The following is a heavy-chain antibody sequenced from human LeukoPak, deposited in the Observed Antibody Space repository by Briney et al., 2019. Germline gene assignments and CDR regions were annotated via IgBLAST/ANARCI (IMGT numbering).Heavy chain of an antibody. J-gene: IGHJ2*01. CDR2: IKQDGSEK. CDR3: ARPHCGGDCYDVWYFDL. CDR1: GFTFSSYS. V-gene: IGHV3-7*01. Sequence: GGSLRLSCAASGFTFSSYSMNWVRQAPGKGLEWVANIKQDGSEKYYVDSVKGRFTISRDNAKNSLYLQMNSLRAEDTAVYYCARPHCGGDCYDVWYFDLWGRGTLVTVSS. D-gene: IGHD2-21*02.